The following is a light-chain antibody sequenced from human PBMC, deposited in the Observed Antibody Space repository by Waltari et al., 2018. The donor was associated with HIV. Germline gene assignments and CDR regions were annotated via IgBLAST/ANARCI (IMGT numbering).Light chain of an antibody. CDR2: LGS. V-gene: IGKV2-28*01. Sequence: DIVMTQSPLSLPVTPGEPASISCRSSQSLLHSNGYNYLDWYLQKPGQSPQPLIYLGSNRASGVPDRFSGSGSGTDFTLKISRVEAEDVGVYYCMQALQTPWTFGQ. J-gene: IGKJ1*01. CDR3: MQALQTPWT. CDR1: QSLLHSNGYNY.